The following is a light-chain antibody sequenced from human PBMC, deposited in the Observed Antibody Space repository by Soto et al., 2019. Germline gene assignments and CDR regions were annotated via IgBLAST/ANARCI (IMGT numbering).Light chain of an antibody. J-gene: IGLJ3*02. V-gene: IGLV2-8*01. Sequence: QSVLTQPPSASGSPGQSVTISCTGTGSDVGGYNYVSWYQLHPGKAPKLMIYEVSQRPSGVPDRFSGSKSGNTASLTVSGLQADDESDYYCAAWDDSLSGRVFGGGTKLTVL. CDR1: GSDVGGYNY. CDR2: EVS. CDR3: AAWDDSLSGRV.